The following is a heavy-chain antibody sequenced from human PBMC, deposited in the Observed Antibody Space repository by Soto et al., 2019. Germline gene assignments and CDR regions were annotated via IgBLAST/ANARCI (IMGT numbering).Heavy chain of an antibody. J-gene: IGHJ4*02. CDR2: IDPRSGGT. CDR1: GYPFTTYY. Sequence: HVQLVQSGTEVKKPGASVRVSCMVSGYPFTTYYIHWVRKAPGQGLAWMGWIDPRSGGTVYEQKFPGRVTMTSDTSISTVYMDLSGLTADDTALYYCATDDYGIFPYWGQGSLVTVSS. D-gene: IGHD3-10*01. CDR3: ATDDYGIFPY. V-gene: IGHV1-2*02.